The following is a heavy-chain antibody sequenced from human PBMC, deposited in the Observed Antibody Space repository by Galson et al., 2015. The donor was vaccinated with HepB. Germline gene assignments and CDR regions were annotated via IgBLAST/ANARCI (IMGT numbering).Heavy chain of an antibody. J-gene: IGHJ5*02. V-gene: IGHV1-69*13. D-gene: IGHD2-8*01. CDR3: ARGGVGKPDFLNNWFDP. Sequence: SVKVSCKASGGTFSSYAISWVRQAPGQGLEWMGGIIPILGTANYAQKFQGRVTITADESTSTAYMELSSLRSEDTAVYYCARGGVGKPDFLNNWFDPWGQGTLVTVSS. CDR2: IIPILGTA. CDR1: GGTFSSYA.